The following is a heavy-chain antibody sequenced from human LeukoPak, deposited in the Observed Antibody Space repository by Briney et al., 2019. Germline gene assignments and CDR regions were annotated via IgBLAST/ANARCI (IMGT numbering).Heavy chain of an antibody. CDR2: ISSDGSQS. D-gene: IGHD2-2*01. CDR1: GLTFSSYG. V-gene: IGHV3-33*08. J-gene: IGHJ4*02. CDR3: ARSLVPAATFDY. Sequence: GGSLRLSCAASGLTFSSYGIHWVRQAPGKGLEWLAIISSDGSQSYFADSVKGRFTISRDNSKNTLYLQMNSLRAEDTAVYYCARSLVPAATFDYWGQGTLVTVSS.